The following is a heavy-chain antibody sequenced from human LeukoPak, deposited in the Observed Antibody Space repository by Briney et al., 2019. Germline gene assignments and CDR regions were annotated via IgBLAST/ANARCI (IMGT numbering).Heavy chain of an antibody. CDR2: IYCSGST. CDR1: GGSISSYY. Sequence: PSETLSLTCTVSGGSISSYYWSWIRQPPGKGLEWIGYIYCSGSTNYNPSLKSRVTISVDTSKNQFSLKLSSVTAADTAVYYCARGITGTTFDYWGQGTLVTVSS. D-gene: IGHD1-7*01. CDR3: ARGITGTTFDY. V-gene: IGHV4-59*01. J-gene: IGHJ4*02.